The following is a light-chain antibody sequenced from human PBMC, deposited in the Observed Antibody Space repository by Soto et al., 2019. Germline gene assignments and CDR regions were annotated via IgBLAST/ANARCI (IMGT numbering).Light chain of an antibody. CDR3: QSYESILSGVV. CDR1: SSNIGAGYD. Sequence: QSVLTQPPSVSGAPGQRVTISCTGSSSNIGAGYDVHWYQQLPGTAPKLLIYGNSNRPSGLPDRLSGSKSGTSASLAITGLYAGDEADYCCQSYESILSGVVFGGGTKLTVL. V-gene: IGLV1-40*01. J-gene: IGLJ2*01. CDR2: GNS.